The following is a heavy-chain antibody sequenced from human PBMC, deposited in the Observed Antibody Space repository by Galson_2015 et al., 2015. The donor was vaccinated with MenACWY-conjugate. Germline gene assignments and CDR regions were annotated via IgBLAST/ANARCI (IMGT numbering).Heavy chain of an antibody. Sequence: SLRLSCAASGFSFSDSAMHWVRQASGKGLEWVGRIRSKRNNYATTYAASVQGRFTISRDESERMAYLHMNSLKTEDTAIHYCTRQSPLNFDYWGQGVLVTVS. CDR2: IRSKRNNYAT. V-gene: IGHV3-73*01. CDR3: TRQSPLNFDY. J-gene: IGHJ4*02. CDR1: GFSFSDSA.